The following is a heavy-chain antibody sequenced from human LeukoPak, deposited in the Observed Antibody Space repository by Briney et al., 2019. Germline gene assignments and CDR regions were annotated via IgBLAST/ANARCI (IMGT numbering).Heavy chain of an antibody. V-gene: IGHV4-59*01. CDR1: GGSISSYY. J-gene: IGHJ4*02. CDR2: IYYSGTT. D-gene: IGHD6-13*01. CDR3: ARGVYIAAAQYGY. Sequence: PSETLSLTCTASGGSISSYYWSWIRQPPGKGLEWIGYIYYSGTTNYNPSLKSRVTISVDTSKNQFSLKLSSVTAADTAVYYCARGVYIAAAQYGYWGQGTLVTVSS.